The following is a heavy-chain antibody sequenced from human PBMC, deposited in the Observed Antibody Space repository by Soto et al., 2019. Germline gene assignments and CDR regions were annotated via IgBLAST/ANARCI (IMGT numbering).Heavy chain of an antibody. CDR3: ANDVTSYGPGGYSSSCYGGFDP. V-gene: IGHV3-23*01. D-gene: IGHD6-13*01. J-gene: IGHJ5*02. Sequence: EVQLLESGGGLVQPGGSLRLSCATSGFTFSSHVISWVRQAPGKGLEWVSAASARNTNTYYADSVRGRFTISSDNSKSTVYLQLDSLRIEDTAVDHCANDVTSYGPGGYSSSCYGGFDPWGQGTVVVVSS. CDR1: GFTFSSHV. CDR2: ASARNTNT.